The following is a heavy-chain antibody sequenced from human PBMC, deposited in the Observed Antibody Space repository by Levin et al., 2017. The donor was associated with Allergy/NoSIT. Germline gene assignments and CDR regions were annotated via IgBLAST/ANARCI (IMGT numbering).Heavy chain of an antibody. D-gene: IGHD2/OR15-2a*01. CDR2: INHSGST. CDR1: GGALTGSNYY. Sequence: SETLSLTCSVSGGALTGSNYYWGWIRQPPGKGLEWIGSINHSGSTYYNPSLKSRVTISVDTSKNNLSLRLSSVAAADTAVYYCARRFTSSGGRQVSFDPWGRGTLVAVSS. CDR3: ARRFTSSGGRQVSFDP. V-gene: IGHV4-39*02. J-gene: IGHJ5*02.